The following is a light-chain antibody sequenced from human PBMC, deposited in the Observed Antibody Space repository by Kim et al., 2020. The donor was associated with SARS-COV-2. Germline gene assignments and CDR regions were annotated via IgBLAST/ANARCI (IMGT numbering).Light chain of an antibody. CDR1: KLGDKY. CDR2: QDS. Sequence: VSPGQTTSITCSGDKLGDKYACWYQQKPGQSPVLVIYQDSKRPSGIPERFSGSNSGNTATLTISGTQAMDEADYYCQAWDSSTVVFGGGTQLTVL. V-gene: IGLV3-1*01. J-gene: IGLJ2*01. CDR3: QAWDSSTVV.